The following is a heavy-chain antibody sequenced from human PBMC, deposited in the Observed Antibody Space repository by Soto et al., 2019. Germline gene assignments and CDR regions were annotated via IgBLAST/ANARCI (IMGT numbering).Heavy chain of an antibody. J-gene: IGHJ3*02. CDR1: GYTFTTYP. D-gene: IGHD3-10*01. CDR2: INAGNGNT. CDR3: ARGLTMVRGLILDAFDM. Sequence: QVQLVQSGAEVKKPGASVKVSCKTSGYTFTTYPMHWVRQAPGQRLEWMGWINAGNGNTKYSQKFQGSVTITRDTSASTAYMELSSLRSEDTAVYYCARGLTMVRGLILDAFDMWGQGTMVTVSS. V-gene: IGHV1-3*01.